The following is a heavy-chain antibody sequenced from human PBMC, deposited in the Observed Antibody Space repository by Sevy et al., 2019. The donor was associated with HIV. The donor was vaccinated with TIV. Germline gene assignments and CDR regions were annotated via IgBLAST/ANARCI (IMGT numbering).Heavy chain of an antibody. Sequence: GGSLRLSCAASGFTFSDYDMHWVRQAPGKGLEWVAVMSHDGNYKNHADSVKVRFTISRDNFKNTLYLQMNSLRVVDTAVYFCARLFSCGGDCYYLDYWGQGAPVTVSS. V-gene: IGHV3-30*04. CDR3: ARLFSCGGDCYYLDY. CDR2: MSHDGNYK. J-gene: IGHJ4*02. CDR1: GFTFSDYD. D-gene: IGHD2-21*02.